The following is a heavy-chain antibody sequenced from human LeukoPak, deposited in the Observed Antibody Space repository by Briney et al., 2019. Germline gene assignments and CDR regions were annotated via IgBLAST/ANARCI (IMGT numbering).Heavy chain of an antibody. D-gene: IGHD2-15*01. J-gene: IGHJ3*02. CDR3: ARYCSGGSCYGDGAFDI. CDR2: INPSGGST. Sequence: ASVKVSCKASGYTFTSYYMHWVRQAPGQGLEWMGIINPSGGSTSYAQKFQGRVTMTRDTSTSTVYMELSSLRSEDTAVYYCARYCSGGSCYGDGAFDIWGQGTMVTVSS. V-gene: IGHV1-46*01. CDR1: GYTFTSYY.